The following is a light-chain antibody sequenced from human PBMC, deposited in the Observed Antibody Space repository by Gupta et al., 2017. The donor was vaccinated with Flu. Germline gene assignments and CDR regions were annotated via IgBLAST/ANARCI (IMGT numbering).Light chain of an antibody. J-gene: IGKJ4*01. Sequence: ATLSLSPGERATLSCRGSQSVSSFLAWYQQKPGQTPRLLIYDASNRATGIPARFSGSGSGTDFTLTISSLEPEDFAIYYCQQRSAWPLLSFGGGTKVEIK. CDR2: DAS. V-gene: IGKV3-11*01. CDR3: QQRSAWPLLS. CDR1: QSVSSF.